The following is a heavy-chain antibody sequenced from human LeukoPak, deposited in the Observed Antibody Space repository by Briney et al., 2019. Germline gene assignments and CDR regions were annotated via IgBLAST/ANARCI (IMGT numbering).Heavy chain of an antibody. CDR2: IIPILGIA. Sequence: SVKVSCKASGGTFSSYAISWVRQAPGQGLEWMGRIIPILGIANYAQKFQGRVTITADKSTSTAYMELSSLRSEDTAVYYCADGSGSYSALPNYYGMDVWGQGTTVTVSS. V-gene: IGHV1-69*04. CDR1: GGTFSSYA. CDR3: ADGSGSYSALPNYYGMDV. J-gene: IGHJ6*02. D-gene: IGHD3-10*01.